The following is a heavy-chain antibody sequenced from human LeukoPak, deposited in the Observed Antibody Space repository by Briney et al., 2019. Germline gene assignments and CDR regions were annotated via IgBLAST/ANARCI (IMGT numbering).Heavy chain of an antibody. Sequence: GASVKVSCKASGYTFTGYYMHWVRQAPGQGLEWMGWINPNSGGTNYAQKFQGRVTMTRDTSISTAYMELSRLRSDDTAVYYCARRSSTWLLLPYYWGQGTLVTVSS. J-gene: IGHJ4*02. CDR2: INPNSGGT. D-gene: IGHD3-22*01. V-gene: IGHV1-2*02. CDR3: ARRSSTWLLLPYY. CDR1: GYTFTGYY.